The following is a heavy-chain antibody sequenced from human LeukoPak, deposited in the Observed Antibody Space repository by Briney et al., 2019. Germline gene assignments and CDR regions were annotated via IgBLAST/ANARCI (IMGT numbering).Heavy chain of an antibody. V-gene: IGHV1-69*05. CDR2: IIPIFGTA. CDR3: ARSPYCGGDCYLYSWFDP. D-gene: IGHD2-21*02. J-gene: IGHJ5*02. Sequence: SVKVSCKASGGTFSSYAISCVRQAPGQGLEWMGGIIPIFGTANYAQKFQGRVTITTDESTSTAYMELSSLRSEDTAVYYCARSPYCGGDCYLYSWFDPWGQGTLVTVSS. CDR1: GGTFSSYA.